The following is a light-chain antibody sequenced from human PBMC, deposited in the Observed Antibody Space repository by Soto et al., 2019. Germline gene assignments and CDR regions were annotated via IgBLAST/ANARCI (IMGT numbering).Light chain of an antibody. CDR3: SACTSSSTVV. CDR2: EVS. V-gene: IGLV2-14*01. CDR1: SSDVGGYNC. J-gene: IGLJ2*01. Sequence: QSALTQPASVSGSPGQSITISCTGTSSDVGGYNCVSWYQQHPGKAPKLMIYEVSNRPSGVSNRFSGSKSGNTASLTISGLQAEDEADYYCSACTSSSTVVFGGGTQLTVL.